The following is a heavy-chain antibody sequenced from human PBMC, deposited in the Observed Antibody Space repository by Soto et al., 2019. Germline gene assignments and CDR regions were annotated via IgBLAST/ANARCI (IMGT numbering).Heavy chain of an antibody. CDR1: GFIFSSYA. CDR3: AKNSYDSGRAAFDI. D-gene: IGHD3-22*01. Sequence: SLRLSCAASGFIFSSYAMSWVRQAPGKGLEWVSTVGATAYNTYHADSVKGRFIISRDNSESTLYLQMNSLRADDTAVYYCAKNSYDSGRAAFDIWGQGTMVT. J-gene: IGHJ3*02. V-gene: IGHV3-23*01. CDR2: VGATAYNT.